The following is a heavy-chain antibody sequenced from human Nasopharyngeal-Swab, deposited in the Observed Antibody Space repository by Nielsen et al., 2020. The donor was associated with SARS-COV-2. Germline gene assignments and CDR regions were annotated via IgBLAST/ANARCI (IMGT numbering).Heavy chain of an antibody. CDR3: ARGLSGIVPSPILGLGPYYSYYYMDV. V-gene: IGHV4-39*07. D-gene: IGHD2-2*01. J-gene: IGHJ6*03. Sequence: RQAPGKGLEWIGDIYYTGSTYYNPSLKSRVTLSVDTSKNQFSLRLTSMTAADTAVYYCARGLSGIVPSPILGLGPYYSYYYMDVWGKGTTVTVSS. CDR2: IYYTGST.